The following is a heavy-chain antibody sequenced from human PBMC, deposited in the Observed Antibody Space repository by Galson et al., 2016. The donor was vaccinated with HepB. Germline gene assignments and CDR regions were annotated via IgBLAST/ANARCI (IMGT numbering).Heavy chain of an antibody. D-gene: IGHD4/OR15-4a*01. J-gene: IGHJ4*02. CDR2: ITDFGTRT. CDR3: AKGGVYGALFVH. V-gene: IGHV3-23*01. Sequence: SLRLSCASSEVTFSIYAMSWVRQAPGKGLEWVSSITDFGTRTYYADSLRGRITITRDNSKNTLYLQMHSLRADDAALYYCAKGGVYGALFVHWGQGTLVTVSS. CDR1: EVTFSIYA.